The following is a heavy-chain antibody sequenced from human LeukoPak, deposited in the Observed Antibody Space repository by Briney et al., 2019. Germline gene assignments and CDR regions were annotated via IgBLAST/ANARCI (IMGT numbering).Heavy chain of an antibody. Sequence: GGSLRLSCAASRFTISSYGMHWVRQAPGKGLEWVAVISYDGSNKYYADSVKGRFTISRDNSKNTLYLQMNSLRAEDTAVYYCAKEMGYCSGGSCPDYWGQGTLVTVSS. CDR1: RFTISSYG. CDR3: AKEMGYCSGGSCPDY. CDR2: ISYDGSNK. J-gene: IGHJ4*02. V-gene: IGHV3-30*18. D-gene: IGHD2-15*01.